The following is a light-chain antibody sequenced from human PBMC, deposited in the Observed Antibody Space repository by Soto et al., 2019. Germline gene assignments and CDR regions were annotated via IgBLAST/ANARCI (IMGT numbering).Light chain of an antibody. CDR3: QVRDVWPT. J-gene: IGKJ1*01. Sequence: DIVLTQSPATLSLSPGERATLSCRASQSVSNYLAWYQHKPGQAPRLLIYDASKRAPGIPARFSGSGSGTDFTLTISSPEPEDFAVYYCQVRDVWPTFGQGTKV. CDR1: QSVSNY. CDR2: DAS. V-gene: IGKV3-11*01.